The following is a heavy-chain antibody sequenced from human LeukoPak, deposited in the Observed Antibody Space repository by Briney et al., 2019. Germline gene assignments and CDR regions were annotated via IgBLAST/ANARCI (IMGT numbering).Heavy chain of an antibody. V-gene: IGHV1-2*02. J-gene: IGHJ3*02. CDR1: GYTFTGYY. Sequence: ASVKVSCKASGYTFTGYYMHWVRQAPGQGLEWMGWINPNSGGTNYAQKFQGRVTMTRDTSISTAYMELSRLRSDDTAVYYCARYLYCSSTSCYVKDAFDIWGQGTMVTVSS. CDR3: ARYLYCSSTSCYVKDAFDI. D-gene: IGHD2-2*01. CDR2: INPNSGGT.